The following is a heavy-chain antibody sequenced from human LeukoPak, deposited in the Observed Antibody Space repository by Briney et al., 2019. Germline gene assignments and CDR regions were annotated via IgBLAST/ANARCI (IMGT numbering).Heavy chain of an antibody. V-gene: IGHV1-2*02. Sequence: ASVKVSCKACGYTFTDYYLQWVRQAPGQGPEWMGWINPNNGGTNYAQKFQGRVTMTRGTSISTAYMELSRLTSDDTAMYYCARGSSSWYVGHPLDCWGQGTLVTVSS. D-gene: IGHD6-13*01. CDR1: GYTFTDYY. CDR2: INPNNGGT. J-gene: IGHJ4*02. CDR3: ARGSSSWYVGHPLDC.